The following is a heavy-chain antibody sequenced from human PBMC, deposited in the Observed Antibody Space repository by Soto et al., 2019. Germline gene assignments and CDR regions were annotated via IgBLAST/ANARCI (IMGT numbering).Heavy chain of an antibody. V-gene: IGHV1-18*01. J-gene: IGHJ4*02. CDR1: GYTFTSYG. CDR2: ISAYNGNT. Sequence: QVQLVQSGAEVKKPGASVKVSCKASGYTFTSYGISWVRQAPGQGLEWMGWISAYNGNTNYAQKLQGRATMTTDTTTSTAYMELRSLSTDETAVYYCARDDWQVTAPDYWGQGTLVTVSS. D-gene: IGHD3-9*01. CDR3: ARDDWQVTAPDY.